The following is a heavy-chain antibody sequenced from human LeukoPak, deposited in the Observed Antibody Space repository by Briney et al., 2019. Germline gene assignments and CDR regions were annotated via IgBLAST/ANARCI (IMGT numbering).Heavy chain of an antibody. V-gene: IGHV1-8*01. CDR3: ARGPGGVFDY. D-gene: IGHD3-10*01. Sequence: ASVKVSCTASGYTFTTYDINWVRQAPGQGLEWMGWMNPNSGNTGYAQKFQGRVTMTRNTSINTAYMELSSLRSEDTAVYYCARGPGGVFDYWGQGTLVTVSS. CDR1: GYTFTTYD. CDR2: MNPNSGNT. J-gene: IGHJ4*02.